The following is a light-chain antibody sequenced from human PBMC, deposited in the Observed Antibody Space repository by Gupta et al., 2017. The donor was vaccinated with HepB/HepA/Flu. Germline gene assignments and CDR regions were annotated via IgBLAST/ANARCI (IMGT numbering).Light chain of an antibody. CDR2: GAS. V-gene: IGKV3-20*01. CDR1: QTIRNNY. J-gene: IGKJ4*01. CDR3: QQYSTSGLT. Sequence: IVLTQSPGTLSLSPGERATLSCRASQTIRNNYVAWYQQKPGQAPRLLIYGASSRATGVPDRFSGSGSGPDFSLIIKRLEPEDSALYHCQQYSTSGLTFGGGTKVEI.